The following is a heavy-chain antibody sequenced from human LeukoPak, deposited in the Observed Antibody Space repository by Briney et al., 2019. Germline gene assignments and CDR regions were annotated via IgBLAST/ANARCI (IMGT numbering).Heavy chain of an antibody. CDR1: GGSISSGVYY. J-gene: IGHJ5*02. V-gene: IGHV4-31*03. Sequence: SETLSLTCTVSGGSISSGVYYWSWSRHHPGKGLEWIGYIYYSGSTYYNPSLKSRVTISVDTSKNQFSLKLSSVTAADTAVYYCARDYPGIAAAGRRGNWFDPWGQGTLVTVSS. CDR3: ARDYPGIAAAGRRGNWFDP. D-gene: IGHD6-13*01. CDR2: IYYSGST.